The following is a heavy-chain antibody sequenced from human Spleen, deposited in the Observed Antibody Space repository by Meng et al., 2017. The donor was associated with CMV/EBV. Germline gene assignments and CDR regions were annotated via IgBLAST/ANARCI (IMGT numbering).Heavy chain of an antibody. CDR1: GFTFRSYG. V-gene: IGHV3-30*02. CDR3: ARGWMSSSWGGDY. Sequence: GGSLRLSCAASGFTFRSYGMQWVRQAPGKGLEWVAFIRYDGTNEYYADSVRGRFTISRDNSKNTLYLQMNSLRAEDTAVYYCARGWMSSSWGGDYWGQGTLVTVSS. J-gene: IGHJ4*02. CDR2: IRYDGTNE. D-gene: IGHD6-13*01.